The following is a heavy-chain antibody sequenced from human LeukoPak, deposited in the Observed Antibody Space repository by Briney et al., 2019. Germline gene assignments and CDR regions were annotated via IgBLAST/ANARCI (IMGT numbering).Heavy chain of an antibody. CDR1: GGTFSSYA. CDR2: IIPIFGTA. V-gene: IGHV1-69*13. J-gene: IGHJ1*01. Sequence: GASVKVSCKASGGTFSSYAISWVRQAPGQGLEWMGGIIPIFGTANYAQKFQGRVTITADESTSTAYMELSSLRSEDTAVYYCASRGTLSGYDLCSGGSCYIDFQHWGQGTLVTVSS. CDR3: ASRGTLSGYDLCSGGSCYIDFQH. D-gene: IGHD2-15*01.